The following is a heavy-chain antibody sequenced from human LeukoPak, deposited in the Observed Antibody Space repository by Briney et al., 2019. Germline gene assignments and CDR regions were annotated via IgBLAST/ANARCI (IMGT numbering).Heavy chain of an antibody. CDR1: NYTFASYG. J-gene: IGHJ3*01. Sequence: ASVKVSCKASNYTFASYGLSWVRQAPGQGLQWVGWISPYDGNTIYAQRFQARVTMSIDKSTRTVYMELRRLRLDDTAVYYCVRVWPPNAVDRGMTYSDFTALDVWGQGTTVIVSS. CDR2: ISPYDGNT. V-gene: IGHV1-18*01. D-gene: IGHD1-20*01. CDR3: VRVWPPNAVDRGMTYSDFTALDV.